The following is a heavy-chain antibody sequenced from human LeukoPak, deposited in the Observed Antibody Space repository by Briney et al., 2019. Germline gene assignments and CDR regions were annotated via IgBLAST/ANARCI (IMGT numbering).Heavy chain of an antibody. CDR2: IKEDGSEK. Sequence: PGGSLRLSCAASGFIFSNYWMTWVRQAPGKGLEWVANIKEDGSEKYYVDSVKGRFTISRDNAKNSLFLQMNSLRAEDTAVYYCARVSYSDNNFDYWGQGTLVTVSS. CDR1: GFIFSNYW. V-gene: IGHV3-7*01. D-gene: IGHD4-11*01. CDR3: ARVSYSDNNFDY. J-gene: IGHJ4*02.